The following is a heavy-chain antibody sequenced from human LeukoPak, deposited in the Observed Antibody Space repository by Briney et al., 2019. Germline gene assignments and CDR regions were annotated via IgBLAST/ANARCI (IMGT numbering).Heavy chain of an antibody. Sequence: ASVKVSCKASGYTFTGYYMHWVRQAPGQGLEWMGWINPNSGGTNYAQKFQGRVTMTRDTSISTAYMELSRLRSDDTAVYYCARVSISGWSKGGYMDVWGKGTTVTVSS. CDR3: ARVSISGWSKGGYMDV. J-gene: IGHJ6*03. V-gene: IGHV1-2*02. CDR1: GYTFTGYY. D-gene: IGHD6-19*01. CDR2: INPNSGGT.